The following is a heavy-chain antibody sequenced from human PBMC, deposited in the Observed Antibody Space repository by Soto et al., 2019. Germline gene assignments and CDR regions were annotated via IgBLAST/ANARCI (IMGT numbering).Heavy chain of an antibody. D-gene: IGHD3-3*01. J-gene: IGHJ6*03. Sequence: GGSLRLSCAASGFTFSSYAMSWVRQAPGKGLEWVSAISGSGGSTYYADSVKGRFTISRDNSKNTLYLQMNSLRAEDMAVYDRAKSEEHYDCWCGHRGNYYYYMDVWGKGTTVTVSS. CDR1: GFTFSSYA. V-gene: IGHV3-23*01. CDR3: AKSEEHYDCWCGHRGNYYYYMDV. CDR2: ISGSGGST.